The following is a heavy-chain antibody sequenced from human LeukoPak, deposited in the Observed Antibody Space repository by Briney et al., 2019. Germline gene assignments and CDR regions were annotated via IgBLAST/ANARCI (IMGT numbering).Heavy chain of an antibody. D-gene: IGHD3-3*01. CDR2: IYTTVITNYNPST. J-gene: IGHJ3*02. V-gene: IGHV4-59*01. CDR1: GGSIRSFY. CDR3: ARDLSQVGVVTLGASDI. Sequence: KPSETLSLTCTVSGGSIRSFYWSWIRQPARKGLEWIGRIYTTVITNYNPSTNYNPSLKSRVTISVDTSKNQFSLELTSVTAADTAVYYCARDLSQVGVVTLGASDIWGQGTMVTVSS.